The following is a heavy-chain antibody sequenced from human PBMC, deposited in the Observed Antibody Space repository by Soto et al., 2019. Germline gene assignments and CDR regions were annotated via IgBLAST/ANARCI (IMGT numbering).Heavy chain of an antibody. J-gene: IGHJ3*02. CDR1: GFTFSSYG. CDR2: ISYDGSNK. Sequence: GGSLRLSCAASGFTFSSYGMHWVRQAPGKGLEWVAVISYDGSNKYYADSVKGRFTISRDNSKNTLYLQMNSLRAEDTAVYYCAKGLVTLVVAATPFLDAFDIWGQGTMVTVSS. CDR3: AKGLVTLVVAATPFLDAFDI. V-gene: IGHV3-30*18. D-gene: IGHD2-15*01.